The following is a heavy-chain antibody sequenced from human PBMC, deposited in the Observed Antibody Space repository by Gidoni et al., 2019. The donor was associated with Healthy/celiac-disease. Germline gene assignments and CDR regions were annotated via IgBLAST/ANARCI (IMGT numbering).Heavy chain of an antibody. CDR1: GFTFDDYG. D-gene: IGHD3-10*01. V-gene: IGHV3-20*04. Sequence: EVQLVESGGGGVRPGGSLRPSCAASGFTFDDYGMSWVRQAPGKGLEWVSGINWNGGSTGYADSVKGRFTISRDNAKNSLYLKMNSLRAEDTDLYYCARDKKAWFGELLLFDYWGQGTLVTVSS. CDR2: INWNGGST. J-gene: IGHJ4*02. CDR3: ARDKKAWFGELLLFDY.